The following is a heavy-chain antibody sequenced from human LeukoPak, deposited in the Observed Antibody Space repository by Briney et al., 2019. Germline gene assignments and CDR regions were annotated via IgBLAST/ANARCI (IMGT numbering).Heavy chain of an antibody. D-gene: IGHD3-16*02. V-gene: IGHV3-9*01. Sequence: GGSLRLSCAASGFTFDDYAMHWVRQAPGKGLEWVSGISWNSGSIGYADSVKGRFTISRDNAKNSLYLQMNSLRAEDTALYYCAKSMYDYVWGSYRPVDYWGQGTLVTVSS. CDR2: ISWNSGSI. CDR3: AKSMYDYVWGSYRPVDY. CDR1: GFTFDDYA. J-gene: IGHJ4*02.